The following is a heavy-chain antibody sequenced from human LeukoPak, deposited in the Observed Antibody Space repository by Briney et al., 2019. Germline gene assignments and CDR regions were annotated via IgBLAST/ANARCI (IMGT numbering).Heavy chain of an antibody. Sequence: SVKVSCKASGGTFSSYAISWVRQAPGQGLEWMGGIIPIFGTANYAQKFQGRVTITADESTSTAYMELSSLRSEDTAVYYCARGGAIDYDSSGYLSYWGQGTLVTVSS. J-gene: IGHJ4*02. D-gene: IGHD3-22*01. CDR1: GGTFSSYA. V-gene: IGHV1-69*13. CDR2: IIPIFGTA. CDR3: ARGGAIDYDSSGYLSY.